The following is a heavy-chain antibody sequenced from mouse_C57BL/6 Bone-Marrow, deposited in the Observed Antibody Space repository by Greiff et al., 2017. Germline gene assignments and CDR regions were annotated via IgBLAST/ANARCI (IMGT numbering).Heavy chain of an antibody. V-gene: IGHV5-4*01. CDR2: ISDGGSYT. D-gene: IGHD4-1*01. CDR3: ARVWGVAY. Sequence: EVQLVESGGGLVKPGGSLKLSCAASGFTFSSYAMSCVRQTPEKRLEWVATISDGGSYTYYPANVKGRFTISRYNAKNKLYLQMSDLKSDDTAMKYCARVWGVAYWGQGSLVTVYA. J-gene: IGHJ3*01. CDR1: GFTFSSYA.